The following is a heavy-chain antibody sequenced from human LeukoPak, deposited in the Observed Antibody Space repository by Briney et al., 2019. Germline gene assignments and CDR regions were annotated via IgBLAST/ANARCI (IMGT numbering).Heavy chain of an antibody. D-gene: IGHD2-2*01. CDR2: ISSSGSSI. J-gene: IGHJ6*02. CDR3: ARDPRCSSMSCYRSSFYGMDV. CDR1: GFTFSSYE. Sequence: GGSLRLSCAASGFTFSSYEMNWVRQAPGKGLEWVPYISSSGSSIYYADSVKGRFTISRDNAKNSLYLQVNSLRAEDTAVYYCARDPRCSSMSCYRSSFYGMDVWGQGTTVTVSS. V-gene: IGHV3-48*03.